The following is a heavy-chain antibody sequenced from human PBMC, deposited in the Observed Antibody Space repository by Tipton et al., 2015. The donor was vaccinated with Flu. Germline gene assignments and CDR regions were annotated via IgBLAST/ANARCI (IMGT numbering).Heavy chain of an antibody. J-gene: IGHJ6*02. CDR1: GGTFSSYA. CDR3: ARDLYYYDSSGYWSYYYYGMDV. Sequence: QSGPEVKKPGSSVKVSCKASGGTFSSYAISWVRQAPGQGLEWMGRIIPIFGTANYAQKFQGRVTITADESTSTAYMELSSLRSEDTAVYYCARDLYYYDSSGYWSYYYYGMDVWGQGTTVTVSS. CDR2: IIPIFGTA. D-gene: IGHD3-22*01. V-gene: IGHV1-69*15.